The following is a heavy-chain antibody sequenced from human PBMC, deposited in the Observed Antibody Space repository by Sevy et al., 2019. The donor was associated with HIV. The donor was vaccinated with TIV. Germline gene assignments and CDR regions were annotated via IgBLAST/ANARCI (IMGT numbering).Heavy chain of an antibody. CDR2: INHSGGT. J-gene: IGHJ6*03. CDR3: ARGSQYCTTGVCYGYYYMDV. D-gene: IGHD2-8*01. CDR1: GGSFSGYY. V-gene: IGHV4-34*01. Sequence: SETLSLTCAVYGGSFSGYYWSWIRQPPGKGLEWIGEINHSGGTNYNPSLKSRVTISVDTSKNQFSLKLSSVTAADTAVYCCARGSQYCTTGVCYGYYYMDVWGKGTTVTVSS.